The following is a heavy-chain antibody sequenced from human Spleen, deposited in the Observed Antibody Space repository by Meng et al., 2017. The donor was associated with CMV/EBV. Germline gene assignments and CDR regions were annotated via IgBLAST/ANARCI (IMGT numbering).Heavy chain of an antibody. J-gene: IGHJ3*02. V-gene: IGHV5-51*01. CDR2: IYPSDSET. D-gene: IGHD3-3*01. CDR1: GYIFTNYW. CDR3: ARREVTIFGVVTHAFDI. Sequence: KVSCKGSGYIFTNYWIGWVRQMPGKGLEWMGIIYPSDSETRYSPSFQGQVTISADKSIGTAYLQWTSLKASDTAMYYCARREVTIFGVVTHAFDIWGQGTMVTVSS.